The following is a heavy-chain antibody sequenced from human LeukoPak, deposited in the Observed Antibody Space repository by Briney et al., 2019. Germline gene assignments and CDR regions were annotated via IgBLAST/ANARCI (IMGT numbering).Heavy chain of an antibody. CDR1: GGSFSGYY. CDR3: ARHEWFGSFDY. J-gene: IGHJ4*02. V-gene: IGHV4-34*01. CDR2: INHSGST. Sequence: SETLSLTCAVYGGSFSGYYWSWIRQPPGKGLEWIGEINHSGSTNYNPSLKSRVTISVDTSKNQFSLKLSSVTAADTAVYYCARHEWFGSFDYWGQGTLVTVSS. D-gene: IGHD3-10*01.